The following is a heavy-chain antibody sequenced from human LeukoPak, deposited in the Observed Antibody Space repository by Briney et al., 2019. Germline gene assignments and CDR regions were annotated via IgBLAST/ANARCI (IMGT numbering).Heavy chain of an antibody. J-gene: IGHJ4*02. CDR3: ARQGGTYFPHFDV. CDR2: IYFPGHT. V-gene: IGHV4-59*08. Sequence: SETLSLTCTVSGGSISGDYWSWIRQSPGKELELIGYIYFPGHTNYKPSLRSRVTISGDTSKNVFSLTLNSVTAADPAIYYCARQGGTYFPHFDVWGPGTLVTVSS. D-gene: IGHD2/OR15-2a*01. CDR1: GGSISGDY.